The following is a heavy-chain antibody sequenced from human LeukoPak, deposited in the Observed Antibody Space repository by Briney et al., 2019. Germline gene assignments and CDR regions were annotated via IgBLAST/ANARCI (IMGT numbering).Heavy chain of an antibody. Sequence: ASVKVSCKVSGYTLTELSMHWVRQAPGKGLEWMGGFDPEDGETIYAQKFQGRVTMTEDTSTDTAYMELSSLRSEDTAVYYCATSEDEYYYYYMDVWGKGTTVTVSS. J-gene: IGHJ6*03. CDR2: FDPEDGET. V-gene: IGHV1-24*01. CDR3: ATSEDEYYYYYMDV. CDR1: GYTLTELS.